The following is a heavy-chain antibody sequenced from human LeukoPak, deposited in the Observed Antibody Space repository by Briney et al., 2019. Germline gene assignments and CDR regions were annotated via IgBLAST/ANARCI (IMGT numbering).Heavy chain of an antibody. CDR3: ARDSGLRWFGENYYYMDV. D-gene: IGHD3-10*01. V-gene: IGHV4-39*07. Sequence: SETLSLTCTVSYGSISDISYYWGWIRQPPGKGLEWIGSIYYSGRTYYNSSLKSRVTISVDTSKNQFSLKVTSVTAADTAVYYCARDSGLRWFGENYYYMDVWGKGTTVTISS. J-gene: IGHJ6*03. CDR1: YGSISDISYY. CDR2: IYYSGRT.